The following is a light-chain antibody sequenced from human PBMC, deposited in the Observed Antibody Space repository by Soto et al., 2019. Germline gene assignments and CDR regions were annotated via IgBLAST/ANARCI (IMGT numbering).Light chain of an antibody. CDR2: GNS. Sequence: QSVLTQPPSVSGAPGQRVTISCTASSSNIGAGYDVHWYQQLPGTAPKLLIYGNSNRPSGVPDRFSGSKSGTSASLAITGLQAEDEADYYCQSYDSSLSGYVFGTGTKVTVL. V-gene: IGLV1-40*01. CDR1: SSNIGAGYD. CDR3: QSYDSSLSGYV. J-gene: IGLJ1*01.